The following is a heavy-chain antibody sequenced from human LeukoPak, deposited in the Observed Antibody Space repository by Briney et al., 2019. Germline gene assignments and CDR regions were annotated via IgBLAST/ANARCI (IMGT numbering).Heavy chain of an antibody. D-gene: IGHD3-10*01. CDR2: INSDGSST. CDR3: ARGRVPYYYGSGSHEGFDY. J-gene: IGHJ4*02. V-gene: IGHV3-74*01. CDR1: GFTFSSYW. Sequence: GGSLRLSCAASGFTFSSYWMHWVRHAPGKGLVWVSRINSDGSSTSYADSVKGRFTISRDNAKNTLYLQMNSLRAEDTAVYYCARGRVPYYYGSGSHEGFDYWGQGTLVTVSS.